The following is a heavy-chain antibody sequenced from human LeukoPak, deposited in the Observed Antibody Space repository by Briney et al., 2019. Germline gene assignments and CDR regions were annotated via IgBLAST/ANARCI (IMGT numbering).Heavy chain of an antibody. CDR1: GASISSGGYF. CDR3: ARAPGSAYNAYYFDY. J-gene: IGHJ4*02. Sequence: SETLSLTCTVSGASISSGGYFWGWIRQHPWKGLEWMGYFFYSGSTYYNPSLKSRVTISVDTSKNQISLKLSSVTAADTAVYYCARAPGSAYNAYYFDYWGQGTLSPPPQ. D-gene: IGHD1-1*01. V-gene: IGHV4-31*03. CDR2: FFYSGST.